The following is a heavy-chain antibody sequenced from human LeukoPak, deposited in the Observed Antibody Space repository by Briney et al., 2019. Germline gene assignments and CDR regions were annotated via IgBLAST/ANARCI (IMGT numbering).Heavy chain of an antibody. V-gene: IGHV1-18*01. D-gene: IGHD2-15*01. Sequence: ASVKVSCKTSGYTFSTYDISWVRQAPGQGLEWMAWINTHTGNANYAQKFQGRVTMTTDTSTSTAYMELRSLGSDDTAAHYCARGPGGCSGGSCYHDYWGQGTLVTVSS. J-gene: IGHJ4*02. CDR2: INTHTGNA. CDR1: GYTFSTYD. CDR3: ARGPGGCSGGSCYHDY.